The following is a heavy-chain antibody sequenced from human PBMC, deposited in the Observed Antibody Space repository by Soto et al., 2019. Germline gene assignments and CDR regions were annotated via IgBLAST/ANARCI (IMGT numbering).Heavy chain of an antibody. J-gene: IGHJ4*02. D-gene: IGHD3-22*01. Sequence: ASVKVSCKASGYTFTGYYMHWVRQAPGQGLEWMGWINPNSGGTNYAQKVQGRVTMTRDTSISTAYMELSRLRSDDTAVYYCARDYTYYYDSSGPYYFDYWGQGTLVTVSS. CDR3: ARDYTYYYDSSGPYYFDY. V-gene: IGHV1-2*02. CDR1: GYTFTGYY. CDR2: INPNSGGT.